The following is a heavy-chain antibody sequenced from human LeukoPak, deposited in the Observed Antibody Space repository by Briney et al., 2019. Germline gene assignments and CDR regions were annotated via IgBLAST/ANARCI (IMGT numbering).Heavy chain of an antibody. Sequence: GGSLRLSCAASGFXFNTYAMSWVRQAPGKGLEWVSAISGGGATSYYADSVEGRFTISRDNSKNTLYLQMNSLRAEDTAIYYCAKDGSSGIAATADAFDIWGQGTMVTVSS. J-gene: IGHJ3*02. D-gene: IGHD6-13*01. V-gene: IGHV3-23*01. CDR1: GFXFNTYA. CDR3: AKDGSSGIAATADAFDI. CDR2: ISGGGATS.